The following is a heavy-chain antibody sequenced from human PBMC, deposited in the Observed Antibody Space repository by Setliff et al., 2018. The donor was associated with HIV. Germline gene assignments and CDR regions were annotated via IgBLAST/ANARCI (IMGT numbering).Heavy chain of an antibody. D-gene: IGHD3-10*01. CDR2: IFYSGDT. Sequence: PSETLSLTCSVSGDSISSSHNCWGWIRQPTGKGLEWIGSIFYSGDTYYNPSLKSRLTVSLDTSKNHFSLRLNPVSSADTAVYYCARRLLNTLPGVRAWFDPWGQGILVTVSS. V-gene: IGHV4-39*02. J-gene: IGHJ5*01. CDR1: GDSISSSHNC. CDR3: ARRLLNTLPGVRAWFDP.